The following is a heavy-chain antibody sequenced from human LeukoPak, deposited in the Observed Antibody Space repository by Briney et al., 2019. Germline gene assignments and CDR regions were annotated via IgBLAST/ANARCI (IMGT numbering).Heavy chain of an antibody. CDR3: AKDRDSGILYYYGMDV. CDR1: GLILDDYA. Sequence: GGSLRLSCAASGLILDDYAMHWVRQAPGKGLEWVSGISWNSGNIDYADSVKGRFTISRDNAKNSLYLQVNSLRAEDTALYYCAKDRDSGILYYYGMDVWGQGTTVTVSS. J-gene: IGHJ6*02. D-gene: IGHD3-10*01. CDR2: ISWNSGNI. V-gene: IGHV3-9*01.